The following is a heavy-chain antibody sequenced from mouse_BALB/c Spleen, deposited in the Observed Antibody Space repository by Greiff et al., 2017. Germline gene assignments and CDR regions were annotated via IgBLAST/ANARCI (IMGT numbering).Heavy chain of an antibody. Sequence: EVQVVESGGGLVQPGGSRKLSCAASGFTFSSFGMHWVRQAPEKGLEWVAYISSGSSTIYYADTVKGRFTISRDNPKNTLFLQMTSLRSEDTAMYYCARWGVRREGYAMDYWGQGTSVTVSS. CDR3: ARWGVRREGYAMDY. D-gene: IGHD2-14*01. CDR1: GFTFSSFG. J-gene: IGHJ4*01. CDR2: ISSGSSTI. V-gene: IGHV5-17*02.